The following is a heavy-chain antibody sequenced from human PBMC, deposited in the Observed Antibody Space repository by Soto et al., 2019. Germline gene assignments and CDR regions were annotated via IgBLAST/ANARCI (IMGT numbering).Heavy chain of an antibody. J-gene: IGHJ4*02. V-gene: IGHV4-59*01. CDR3: AAGEASSRNLAPYYVDF. D-gene: IGHD6-13*01. CDR1: GGSMRNYF. Sequence: SETLSLTCTVSGGSMRNYFWTWVRQPPGKGLEWIGYIHYSGTTSFFPSYNPSLRSRVTISEDTSKNQFSLKLLSVTTADTAVYFCAAGEASSRNLAPYYVDFWGQGTLVTVSS. CDR2: IHYSGTT.